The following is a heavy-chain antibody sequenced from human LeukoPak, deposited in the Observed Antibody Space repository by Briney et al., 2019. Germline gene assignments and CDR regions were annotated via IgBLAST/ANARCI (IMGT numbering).Heavy chain of an antibody. CDR3: ARDAGIFSMDV. D-gene: IGHD2-15*01. Sequence: GGSLRLSCAASGFSFSSYWMSWVRWAPGKGLEWVANINHDGSVKSYVDSVKGRFTISRDNAKNSLYLQMNSLRAEDTAVYYCARDAGIFSMDVWGKGTTVTGSS. CDR1: GFSFSSYW. CDR2: INHDGSVK. J-gene: IGHJ6*03. V-gene: IGHV3-7*01.